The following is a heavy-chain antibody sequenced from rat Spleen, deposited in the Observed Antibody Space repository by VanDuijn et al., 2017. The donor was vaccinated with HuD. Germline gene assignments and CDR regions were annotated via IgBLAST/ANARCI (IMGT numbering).Heavy chain of an antibody. V-gene: IGHV5-7*01. CDR2: ISYDGSST. J-gene: IGHJ1*01. CDR1: GFTFSDYN. Sequence: EVQLVESGGGLVQPGRSLKLSCAASGFTFSDYNMAWVRQAPKKGLEWVATISYDGSSTYYRDSVKGRFTISRDNAKSTLYLQMDSLRSEDTATYYCARHNTIAAIRSYYWYFDFWGPGTMVTVSS. CDR3: ARHNTIAAIRSYYWYFDF. D-gene: IGHD1-2*01.